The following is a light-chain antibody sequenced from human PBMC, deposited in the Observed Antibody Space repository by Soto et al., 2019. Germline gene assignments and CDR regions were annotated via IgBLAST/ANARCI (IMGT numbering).Light chain of an antibody. CDR1: SSDVGGYNY. CDR2: EVN. Sequence: QSALTQPASVSGSPGQSITISCTGTSSDVGGYNYVSWYQQHPGKAPKLMIYEVNNGPSGVSNRFSGSKSGNTASLTISGLQAEDEADYYCSSYSRSSSYVFGTGTKLTVL. CDR3: SSYSRSSSYV. J-gene: IGLJ1*01. V-gene: IGLV2-14*01.